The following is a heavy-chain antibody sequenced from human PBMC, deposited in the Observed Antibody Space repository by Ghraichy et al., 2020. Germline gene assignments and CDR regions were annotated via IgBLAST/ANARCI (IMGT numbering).Heavy chain of an antibody. Sequence: SETLSLTCTVSSVSVSSPNYYWTWIRQPPGRELEWLASIYYSGSTNYNPSLMSRITISLDTSKNQLSLTLTSVTASDTAVYYCARVFHYTMDVWGQGTTVTVSS. D-gene: IGHD3-9*01. CDR2: IYYSGST. J-gene: IGHJ6*02. CDR3: ARVFHYTMDV. V-gene: IGHV4-61*01. CDR1: SVSVSSPNYY.